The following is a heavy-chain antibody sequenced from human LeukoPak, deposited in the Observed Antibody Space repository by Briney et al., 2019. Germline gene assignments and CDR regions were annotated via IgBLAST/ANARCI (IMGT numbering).Heavy chain of an antibody. D-gene: IGHD5-12*01. CDR3: ARHRDSGYYSEVDY. CDR2: IYYSGST. CDR1: GGSISSSSYY. J-gene: IGHJ4*02. Sequence: SETLSLTCTVSGGSISSSSYYWGWSRQPPGKGLEWIGSIYYSGSTYYNPSLKSRVTISVYTSKNQFSLKLSSVTAADTAVYYCARHRDSGYYSEVDYWGQGTLVIVSS. V-gene: IGHV4-39*01.